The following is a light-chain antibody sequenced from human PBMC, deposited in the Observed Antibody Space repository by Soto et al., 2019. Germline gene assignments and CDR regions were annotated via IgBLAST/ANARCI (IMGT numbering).Light chain of an antibody. CDR2: AAS. J-gene: IGKJ4*01. CDR1: QTISSR. V-gene: IGKV1-39*01. CDR3: QQSYTTPLT. Sequence: DIQMTQSPSSLSASVGDSVTISCRASQTISSRLSWYQQEPGKAPRLLIYAASRLQSGVPSRFSGSGSGTDFTLTISSLKTEDFATYYCQQSYTTPLTFGGGTKVDIK.